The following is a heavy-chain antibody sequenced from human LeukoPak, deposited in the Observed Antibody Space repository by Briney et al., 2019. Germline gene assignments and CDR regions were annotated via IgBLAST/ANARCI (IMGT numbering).Heavy chain of an antibody. CDR3: ARDASFFYDSSGYCFDY. Sequence: GGSLRLSCAASGFTFSDYYMSWIRQAPGKGLEWVSYISSSGSTIYYADSVKGRFTISRDNAKNSLYLQMNSLRAEDTAVYYCARDASFFYDSSGYCFDYWGQGTLVTVSS. CDR1: GFTFSDYY. D-gene: IGHD3-22*01. V-gene: IGHV3-11*04. CDR2: ISSSGSTI. J-gene: IGHJ4*02.